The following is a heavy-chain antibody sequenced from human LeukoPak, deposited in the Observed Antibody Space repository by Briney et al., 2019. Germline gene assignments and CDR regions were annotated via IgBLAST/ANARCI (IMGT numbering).Heavy chain of an antibody. Sequence: PGGSLRLSCAASGFTFSSYAMSWVRQAPGKGLEWVSGISGSGGSTYYADSVKGRFTIFRDNSKNTVYLQMKSLRAEDTAIYYCATAVVAVAGTFDYWGQGTLVTVSS. V-gene: IGHV3-23*01. CDR1: GFTFSSYA. J-gene: IGHJ4*02. CDR2: ISGSGGST. CDR3: ATAVVAVAGTFDY. D-gene: IGHD6-19*01.